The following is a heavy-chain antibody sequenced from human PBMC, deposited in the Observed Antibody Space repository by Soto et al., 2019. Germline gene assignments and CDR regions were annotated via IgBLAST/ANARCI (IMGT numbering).Heavy chain of an antibody. Sequence: GGSLRLSCAASGFTFSSYGMHWVRQAPGKGLEWVAVISYDGSNKYYADSVKGRFTISRDNSKNTLYLQMNSLRAEDTAVYYCAKGSNCRDRYFCYYYYGMDVWGQGTTVTVSS. V-gene: IGHV3-30*18. CDR3: AKGSNCRDRYFCYYYYGMDV. J-gene: IGHJ6*02. D-gene: IGHD3-3*01. CDR2: ISYDGSNK. CDR1: GFTFSSYG.